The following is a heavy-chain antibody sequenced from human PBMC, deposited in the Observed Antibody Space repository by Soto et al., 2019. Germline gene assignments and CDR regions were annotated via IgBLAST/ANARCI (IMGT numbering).Heavy chain of an antibody. CDR2: IYHSGST. V-gene: IGHV4-38-2*01. CDR3: ARNWGYYYDSSGYLTLNWFDP. CDR1: GYSISSGYY. Sequence: PSETLSLTCAVSGYSISSGYYWGWIRQPPGKGLEWIGSIYHSGSTYYNPSLKSRVTISVDTSKNQFSLKLSSVTAADTAVYYCARNWGYYYDSSGYLTLNWFDPWGQGTLVTVS. J-gene: IGHJ5*02. D-gene: IGHD3-22*01.